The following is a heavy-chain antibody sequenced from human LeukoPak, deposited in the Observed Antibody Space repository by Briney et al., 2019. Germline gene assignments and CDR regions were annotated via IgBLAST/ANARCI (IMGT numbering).Heavy chain of an antibody. Sequence: ASVNVSCTASGYTFTSYDIIWVRQATGQGLEWMGWMNPNSGNTGYAQKFQGRVTMTRNTSISTAYMELSSLRSEDTAVYYCARGLTTVRTDYWGQGTLVTVSS. CDR1: GYTFTSYD. D-gene: IGHD4-17*01. J-gene: IGHJ4*02. CDR3: ARGLTTVRTDY. CDR2: MNPNSGNT. V-gene: IGHV1-8*01.